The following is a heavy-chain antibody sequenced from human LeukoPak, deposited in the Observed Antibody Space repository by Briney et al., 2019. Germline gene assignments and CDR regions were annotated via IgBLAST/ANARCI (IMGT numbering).Heavy chain of an antibody. Sequence: PSETLSLTCAVYGGSFSGYYWSWIRQPPGKGLEWIGEINHSGSTNYNPSLKSRVTISVDTSKNQFSLKLSSVTAADTAVYYCARYYYETLFDIWGQGTMVTVSS. D-gene: IGHD3-22*01. V-gene: IGHV4-34*01. J-gene: IGHJ3*02. CDR3: ARYYYETLFDI. CDR2: INHSGST. CDR1: GGSFSGYY.